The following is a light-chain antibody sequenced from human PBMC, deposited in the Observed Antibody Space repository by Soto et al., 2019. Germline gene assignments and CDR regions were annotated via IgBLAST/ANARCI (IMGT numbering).Light chain of an antibody. CDR2: AAS. V-gene: IGKV1-39*01. J-gene: IGKJ4*01. CDR1: QSISSY. Sequence: DIQMTQSPSSLSASVGERVTITCRASQSISSYLNWYQQKPGKAPKLLIYAASSLQSGVPSRFSGSGSGTDFTLTISSLQPEDFATYYCQQYNSYPLTFGGGTKVDI. CDR3: QQYNSYPLT.